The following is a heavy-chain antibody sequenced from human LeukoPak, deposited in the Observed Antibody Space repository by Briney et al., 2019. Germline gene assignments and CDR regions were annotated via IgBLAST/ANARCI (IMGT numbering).Heavy chain of an antibody. J-gene: IGHJ4*02. CDR2: IYFSGST. V-gene: IGHV4-31*03. CDR3: ARDRESMTVRY. D-gene: IGHD3-22*01. CDR1: GGSISSGGYY. Sequence: SQTLSLTCTVSGGSISSGGYYWSWIRQHPGKGPEWIGYIYFSGSTYYNPSLKSRVTISLDTSKNQFSLKLSSVTAADTALYYCARDRESMTVRYWGQGTLVTVSS.